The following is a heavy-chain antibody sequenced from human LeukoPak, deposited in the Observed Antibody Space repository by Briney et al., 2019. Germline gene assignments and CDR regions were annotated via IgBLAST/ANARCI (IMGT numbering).Heavy chain of an antibody. CDR1: GFTFSNYW. D-gene: IGHD1-26*01. Sequence: GGSLRLSCAASGFTFSNYWLHWVRQAPGKGLVWVSRIDANAKTTSYADSVKGRFTISTDNAKKTLYLQMNSLRVEDTAVYYCLTVVETTIAAFDIWGQGTMVAVSS. V-gene: IGHV3-74*01. J-gene: IGHJ3*02. CDR3: LTVVETTIAAFDI. CDR2: IDANAKTT.